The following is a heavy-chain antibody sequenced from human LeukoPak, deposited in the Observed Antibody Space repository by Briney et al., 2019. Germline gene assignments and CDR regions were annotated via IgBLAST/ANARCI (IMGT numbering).Heavy chain of an antibody. J-gene: IGHJ4*02. CDR1: GGSFSGYY. CDR2: INHSGST. CDR3: ARDDYYFDY. V-gene: IGHV4-34*01. D-gene: IGHD3-16*01. Sequence: KSSETLSLTCAVYGGSFSGYYWSWIRQPPGKGLEWIGEINHSGSTNYNPSLKSRVTMSVDTSKNQFSLKLSSVTAADTAVYYCARDDYYFDYWGQGTLVTVSS.